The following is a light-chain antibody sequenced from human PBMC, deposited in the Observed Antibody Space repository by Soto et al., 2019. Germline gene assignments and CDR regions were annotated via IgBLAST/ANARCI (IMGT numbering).Light chain of an antibody. J-gene: IGLJ2*01. CDR2: ADN. V-gene: IGLV1-40*01. Sequence: QSVLTQTPSVSGAPGQKITMSCTGSSSNIGAGYDVHWYQQVPGAAPRLLIYADNNRPSGVPDRFSASKSGNTATLTISRVEAGDEADYYCHVWDSSSDHVVFGGGTKLTVL. CDR1: SSNIGAGYD. CDR3: HVWDSSSDHVV.